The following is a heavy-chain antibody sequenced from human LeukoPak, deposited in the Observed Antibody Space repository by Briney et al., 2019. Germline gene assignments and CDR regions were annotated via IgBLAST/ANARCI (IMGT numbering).Heavy chain of an antibody. CDR1: GFTFSNYW. D-gene: IGHD1-26*01. J-gene: IGHJ4*02. CDR2: INNDGSRT. Sequence: PGRCLRLSCAASGFTFSNYWTFWVRHAPGKGLMWVSQINNDGSRTKYADSVKGRFTVARDNAKNTLYLQMDSLRADDTAVYYCARLSGSYNEGRWCQGTLVTVSS. CDR3: ARLSGSYNEGR. V-gene: IGHV3-74*01.